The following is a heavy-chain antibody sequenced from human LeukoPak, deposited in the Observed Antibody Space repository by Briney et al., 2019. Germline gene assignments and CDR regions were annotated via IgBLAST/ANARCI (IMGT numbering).Heavy chain of an antibody. D-gene: IGHD6-6*01. CDR2: IVVGSGKT. V-gene: IGHV1-58*01. Sequence: SVKVPCKASGFTFTNSAVQWVRQARGQRLEWIGWIVVGSGKTNYAQKFQERVTITRDMSTNTAYMELSGLRSEDTAVYYCARPSLAARSYYYYYMDVWGKGTTVTVSS. CDR3: ARPSLAARSYYYYYMDV. J-gene: IGHJ6*03. CDR1: GFTFTNSA.